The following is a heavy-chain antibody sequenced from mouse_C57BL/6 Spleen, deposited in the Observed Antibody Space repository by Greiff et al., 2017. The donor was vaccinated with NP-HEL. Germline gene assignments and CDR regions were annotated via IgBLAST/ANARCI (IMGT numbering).Heavy chain of an antibody. CDR2: INPNNGGT. J-gene: IGHJ4*01. Sequence: EVQLQQSGPELVKPGASVKIPCKASGYTFTDYNMDWVKQSHGKSLEWIGDINPNNGGTIYNQKFKGKATLTVDKSSSTSYMELRSLTSEDTAVYYCARFLGYDYAYAMDYWGQGTSVTVSS. V-gene: IGHV1-18*01. CDR3: ARFLGYDYAYAMDY. CDR1: GYTFTDYN. D-gene: IGHD2-4*01.